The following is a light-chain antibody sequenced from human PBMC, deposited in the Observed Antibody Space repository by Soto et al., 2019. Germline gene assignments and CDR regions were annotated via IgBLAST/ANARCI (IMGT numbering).Light chain of an antibody. CDR1: SSNIGSNY. V-gene: IGLV1-47*01. Sequence: QSVLTQPPSASGTPGQRVTISCSGSSSNIGSNYVYWYQQLPATAPNLLIYRNNQRPSGVADRFSASKSGTSASLAISGLRSEEEAEYYCAAWDDSLSGVVFGGGTKLTVL. CDR3: AAWDDSLSGVV. J-gene: IGLJ2*01. CDR2: RNN.